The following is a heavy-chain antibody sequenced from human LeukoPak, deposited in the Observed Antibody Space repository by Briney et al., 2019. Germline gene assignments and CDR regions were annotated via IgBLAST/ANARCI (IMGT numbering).Heavy chain of an antibody. CDR2: IFHIGTT. D-gene: IGHD2-2*01. V-gene: IGHV4-38-2*01. J-gene: IGHJ4*02. CDR3: ARRLGGYYGTSSCPGGDY. CDR1: GYSISSGYY. Sequence: SETLSLTCAVSGYSISSGYYWGWIRQPPGKGLEWIGSIFHIGTTYYNPSLKSRVTLSVDTSKNQFSLKLSSVTAADTAVYYCARRLGGYYGTSSCPGGDYWGQGTLVTVSS.